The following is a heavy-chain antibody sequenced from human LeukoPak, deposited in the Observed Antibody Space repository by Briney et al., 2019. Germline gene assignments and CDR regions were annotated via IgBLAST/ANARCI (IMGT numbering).Heavy chain of an antibody. V-gene: IGHV3-9*01. J-gene: IGHJ4*02. CDR3: AKDIKDYGGKVY. D-gene: IGHD4-23*01. CDR2: ISWNSGST. CDR1: GFTFDDYA. Sequence: GGSLRLSCAASGFTFDDYAMHWVRQAPGKGLEWVSGISWNSGSTGYADSVKGRFTISRDNAKNSLYLQMNSLRAEDTALYYCAKDIKDYGGKVYWGQGTLVTVSS.